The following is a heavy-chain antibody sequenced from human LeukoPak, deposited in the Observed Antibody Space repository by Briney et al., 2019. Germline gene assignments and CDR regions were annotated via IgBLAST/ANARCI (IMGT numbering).Heavy chain of an antibody. V-gene: IGHV3-74*01. J-gene: IGHJ4*02. D-gene: IGHD3-9*01. Sequence: GSLRLSCAASGFTFSSYWMHWVRQAPGKGLEWVSRINSDGGSTTYADSVKGRFTISRDNAKNTMYLQMSSLRADDSAVYYCGRGGLTGQMAAFDYWAREPWSPSPQ. CDR3: GRGGLTGQMAAFDY. CDR1: GFTFSSYW. CDR2: INSDGGST.